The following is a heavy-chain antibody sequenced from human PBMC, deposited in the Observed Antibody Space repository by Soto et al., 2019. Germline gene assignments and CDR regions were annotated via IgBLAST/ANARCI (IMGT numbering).Heavy chain of an antibody. J-gene: IGHJ4*02. CDR2: IYSGDTT. CDR3: ARDKDSSTRYGY. V-gene: IGHV3-53*01. Sequence: GGSLRLSCAASVFTVSSNYMSWVRQAPGKGLEWVSVIYSGDTTYYADSVKGRFTISRDDSKNTLYLQMNSLRAEDTALYYCARDKDSSTRYGYWGQGTLVTVSS. CDR1: VFTVSSNY. D-gene: IGHD5-18*01.